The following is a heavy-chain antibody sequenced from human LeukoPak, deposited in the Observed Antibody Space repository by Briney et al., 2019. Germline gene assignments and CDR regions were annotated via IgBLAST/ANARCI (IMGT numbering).Heavy chain of an antibody. J-gene: IGHJ4*02. CDR2: INHSGST. D-gene: IGHD5-18*01. V-gene: IGHV4-34*01. CDR1: GGSFSGYY. CDR3: ARGGRRGYSYGYPSARFDY. Sequence: PSETLSLTCAVYGGSFSGYYWSWIRQPPGKGLEWIGEINHSGSTNYNPSLKSRVTISVDTSKNQFSLKLSSVTAADTAVYYCARGGRRGYSYGYPSARFDYWGQGTLVTVSS.